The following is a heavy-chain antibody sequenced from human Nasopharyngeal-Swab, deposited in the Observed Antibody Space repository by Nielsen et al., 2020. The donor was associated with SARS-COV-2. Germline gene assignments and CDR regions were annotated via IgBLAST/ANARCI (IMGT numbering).Heavy chain of an antibody. CDR3: ARERYSSSWYFVY. Sequence: GESLKISCAASGFTFSSYGMHWVRQAPGKGLEWVAVIWYDGSNKYYADSVKGRFTISRDNSKNTLCLQMNSLRAEDTAVYYCARERYSSSWYFVYWGQGTLVTVSS. CDR1: GFTFSSYG. CDR2: IWYDGSNK. J-gene: IGHJ4*02. V-gene: IGHV3-33*01. D-gene: IGHD6-13*01.